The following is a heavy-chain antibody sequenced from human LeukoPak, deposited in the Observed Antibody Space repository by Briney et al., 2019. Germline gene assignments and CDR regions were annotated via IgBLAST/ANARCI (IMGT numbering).Heavy chain of an antibody. J-gene: IGHJ4*02. Sequence: SSETLSLTCAVYGGSFSGYYWSWIRQPPGKGLEWIGEINHSGSTNYNPSLKSRVTISVDTSKNQFSLKLSSVTAADTAVYYCARRSRWGLVAQVFSAWGQGTLVTVSS. CDR3: ARRSRWGLVAQVFSA. CDR1: GGSFSGYY. V-gene: IGHV4-34*01. CDR2: INHSGST. D-gene: IGHD5-12*01.